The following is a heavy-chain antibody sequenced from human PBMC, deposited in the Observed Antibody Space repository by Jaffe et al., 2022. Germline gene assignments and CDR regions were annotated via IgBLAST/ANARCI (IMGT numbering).Heavy chain of an antibody. CDR1: GFSLSTSGVG. Sequence: QITLKESGPTLVKPTQTLTLTCTFSGFSLSTSGVGVGWIRQPPGKALEWLALIYWDDDKRYSPSLKSRLTITKDTSKNQVVLTMTNMDPVDTATYYCAQVSSGQGYKHCSGGSCYPSSELDYFDYWGQGTLVTVSS. CDR3: AQVSSGQGYKHCSGGSCYPSSELDYFDY. V-gene: IGHV2-5*02. CDR2: IYWDDDK. D-gene: IGHD2-15*01. J-gene: IGHJ4*02.